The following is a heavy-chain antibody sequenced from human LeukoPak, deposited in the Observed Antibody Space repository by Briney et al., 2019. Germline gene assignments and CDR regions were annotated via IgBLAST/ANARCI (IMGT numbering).Heavy chain of an antibody. J-gene: IGHJ3*02. D-gene: IGHD3-22*01. V-gene: IGHV1-2*02. CDR1: GYTFTGYY. Sequence: ASVKVSCKASGYTFTGYYLHWVRQAPGQGLEWMGWINPNSGDTNYAQKFQGRVTITADESTSTAYMELSSLRSEDTAVYYCARVMYYYDSSGYYQGAFDIWGQGTMVTVSS. CDR3: ARVMYYYDSSGYYQGAFDI. CDR2: INPNSGDT.